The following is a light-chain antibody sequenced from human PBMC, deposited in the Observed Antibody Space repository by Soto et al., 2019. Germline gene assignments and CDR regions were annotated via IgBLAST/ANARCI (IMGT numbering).Light chain of an antibody. Sequence: DVVMTQTPLSLSVALGQPASISCKSSQSLLHITGETFLFWYLQKPGQSPQLLIYEVSTRVSGVPDRFSGSGSGTDFTLEISRVETDDVGIYYCMQSTQLHPTFGQGTRLEIK. CDR2: EVS. V-gene: IGKV2D-29*02. J-gene: IGKJ5*01. CDR1: QSLLHITGETF. CDR3: MQSTQLHPT.